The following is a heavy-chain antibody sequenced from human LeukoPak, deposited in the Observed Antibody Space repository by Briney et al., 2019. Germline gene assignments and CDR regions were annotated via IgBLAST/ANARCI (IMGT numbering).Heavy chain of an antibody. V-gene: IGHV3-48*03. D-gene: IGHD6-19*01. CDR1: GFSFSIYE. J-gene: IGHJ5*02. CDR2: ISSSGGTT. CDR3: ATLSVASSDVDH. Sequence: GGSLRLSCAVSGFSFSIYEMHWVRQAPGKGLEWVSSISSSGGTTHHADSVEGRFTISRDNAQNSLYLQMSNLRADDTAVYYCATLSVASSDVDHWGQGTLVTVSS.